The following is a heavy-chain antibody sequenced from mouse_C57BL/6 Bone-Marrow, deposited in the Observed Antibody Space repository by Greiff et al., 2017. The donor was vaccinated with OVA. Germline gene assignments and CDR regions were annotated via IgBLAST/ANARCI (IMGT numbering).Heavy chain of an antibody. J-gene: IGHJ3*01. CDR1: GFSFNTYA. V-gene: IGHV10-1*01. D-gene: IGHD2-10*01. CDR2: IRSKSNNYAT. CDR3: VRQSAYYDY. Sequence: EVKLMESGGGLVQPKGSLKLSCAASGFSFNTYAMNWVRQAPGKGLEWVARIRSKSNNYATYYADSVKDRFTISRDDSESMLYLQMNNLKTEDTAMYYCVRQSAYYDYWGQGTLVTVSA.